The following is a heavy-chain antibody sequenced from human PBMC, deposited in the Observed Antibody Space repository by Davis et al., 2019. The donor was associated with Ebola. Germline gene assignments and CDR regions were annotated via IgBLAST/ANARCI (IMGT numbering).Heavy chain of an antibody. J-gene: IGHJ6*04. Sequence: GSLRLSCSVSGYFISSGCYWGWIRQPPGKGLEWIGSIYYSGSTYYNPSLKSRVTISVDTSKNQFSLKLSSVTAADTAVYYCARVTPAMYYYYGMDVWGKGTTVTVSS. CDR2: IYYSGST. CDR1: GYFISSGCY. D-gene: IGHD1-14*01. V-gene: IGHV4-38-2*02. CDR3: ARVTPAMYYYYGMDV.